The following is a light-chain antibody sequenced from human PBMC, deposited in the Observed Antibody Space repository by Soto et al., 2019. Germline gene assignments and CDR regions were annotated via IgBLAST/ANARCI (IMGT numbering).Light chain of an antibody. CDR1: QSVNIY. V-gene: IGKV3D-15*01. Sequence: EIVMTQSPATLSVSPGERATLSCRASQSVNIYLAWYQQKPGQAPRLLIFGASSGATGIPARFSGSGSGTECNLTISGLQYDDFSVYFCQQYDDWLRLTFGGGTKVEIK. CDR3: QQYDDWLRLT. J-gene: IGKJ4*01. CDR2: GAS.